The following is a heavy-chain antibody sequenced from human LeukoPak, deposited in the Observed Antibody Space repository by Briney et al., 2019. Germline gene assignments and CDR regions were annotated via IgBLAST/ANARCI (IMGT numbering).Heavy chain of an antibody. CDR3: ARGPQWELHFDY. D-gene: IGHD1-26*01. J-gene: IGHJ4*02. Sequence: ASVKVSCKASGYTFTGYYMHWVRPAPGQGLEWMGWINPNSGSTNYAQKLQGRVTMTRDTSISTAYMELSRLRSDDTAVYYCARGPQWELHFDYWGQGTLVTVSS. V-gene: IGHV1-2*02. CDR1: GYTFTGYY. CDR2: INPNSGST.